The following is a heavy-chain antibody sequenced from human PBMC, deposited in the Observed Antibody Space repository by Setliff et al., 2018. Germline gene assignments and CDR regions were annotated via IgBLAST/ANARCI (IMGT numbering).Heavy chain of an antibody. CDR1: GGTFSSYV. V-gene: IGHV1-69*10. CDR2: IIPILGIA. Sequence: ASVKVSCKASGGTFSSYVISWVRQAPGQGLEWMGGIIPILGIANYAQKFQGRVTITADKSTSTAYMELSSLRSEDTAVYYCARAGDYYDSSGYYYYYYYGMDVWGQGTTVTVSS. J-gene: IGHJ6*02. CDR3: ARAGDYYDSSGYYYYYYYGMDV. D-gene: IGHD3-22*01.